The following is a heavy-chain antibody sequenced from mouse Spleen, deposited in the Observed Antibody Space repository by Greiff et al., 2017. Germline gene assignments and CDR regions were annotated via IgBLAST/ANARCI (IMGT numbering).Heavy chain of an antibody. Sequence: LVESGAELVRPGTSVKVSCKASGYAFTNYLIEWVKQRPGQGLEWIGVINPGSGGTNYNEKFKGKATLTADKSSSTAYMQLSSLTSEDSAVYFCARGGSNYPYYYAMDYWGQGTSVTVSS. J-gene: IGHJ4*01. D-gene: IGHD2-5*01. CDR3: ARGGSNYPYYYAMDY. V-gene: IGHV1-54*01. CDR2: INPGSGGT. CDR1: GYAFTNYL.